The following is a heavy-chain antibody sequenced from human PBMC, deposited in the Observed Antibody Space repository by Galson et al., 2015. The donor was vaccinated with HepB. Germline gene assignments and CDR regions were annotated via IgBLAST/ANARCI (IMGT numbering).Heavy chain of an antibody. Sequence: SVKVSCKASGYTFTSYGISWVRQAPGQGLEWMGWISAYNGNTNYAQKLQGRVTMTTDTSTSTAYMELRSLKSDDTAVYYCARWDTFGGVIVTPGGYYGMDVWGQGTTVTVSS. D-gene: IGHD3-16*02. CDR3: ARWDTFGGVIVTPGGYYGMDV. J-gene: IGHJ6*02. V-gene: IGHV1-18*01. CDR1: GYTFTSYG. CDR2: ISAYNGNT.